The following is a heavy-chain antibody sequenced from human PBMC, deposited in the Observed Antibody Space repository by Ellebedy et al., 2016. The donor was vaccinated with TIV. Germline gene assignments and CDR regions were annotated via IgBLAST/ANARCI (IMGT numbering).Heavy chain of an antibody. J-gene: IGHJ6*02. CDR1: GYTLTQLS. D-gene: IGHD3-16*01. CDR3: ATGRPRARGGNYYYFGMDV. V-gene: IGHV1-24*01. CDR2: FDPEDGET. Sequence: AASVKVSCKVSGYTLTQLSIHWVRQAPGKGLEWMGGFDPEDGETMYAQKFRGRVAITEDTSRDTAFMELSSLRFEDTALYCCATGRPRARGGNYYYFGMDVWGQGTTVTVSS.